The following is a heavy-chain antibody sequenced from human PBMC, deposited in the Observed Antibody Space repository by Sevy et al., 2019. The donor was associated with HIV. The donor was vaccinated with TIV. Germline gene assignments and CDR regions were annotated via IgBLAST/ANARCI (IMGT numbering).Heavy chain of an antibody. D-gene: IGHD3-10*01. J-gene: IGHJ3*02. CDR3: SSPGSCGSDSYDAFDI. Sequence: GEALKISCKGSGYRFTSYWIAWVRQMPGKGLEWVGIIYPSYSDTTYSPSCQAQVSIPVDKSISTAYLHVSSFKASDTAMYYCSSPGSCGSDSYDAFDIWGQGTMVTVSS. V-gene: IGHV5-51*01. CDR2: IYPSYSDT. CDR1: GYRFTSYW.